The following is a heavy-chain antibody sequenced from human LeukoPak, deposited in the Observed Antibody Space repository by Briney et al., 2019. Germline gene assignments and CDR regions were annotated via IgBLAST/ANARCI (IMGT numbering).Heavy chain of an antibody. Sequence: RGSLRLSCAASGFTLGDYYMSWIRQAPGKGLGWVSYISSRSGSSIYYGDSVKGRFTISRDNAKYSLYLQMNSLRAEDTAVYYCARVGYSGSPGDYWGQGTLVTVSS. CDR3: ARVGYSGSPGDY. V-gene: IGHV3-11*04. CDR1: GFTLGDYY. J-gene: IGHJ4*02. D-gene: IGHD1-26*01. CDR2: ISSRSGSSI.